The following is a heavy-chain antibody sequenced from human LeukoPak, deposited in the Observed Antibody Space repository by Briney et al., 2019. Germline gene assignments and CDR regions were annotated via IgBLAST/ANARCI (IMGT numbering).Heavy chain of an antibody. V-gene: IGHV3-7*01. CDR2: IKQEGSEK. D-gene: IGHD3-16*02. Sequence: GGSLRLSCAASGFTFSSYWMSWVRQAPGKGLEWVANIKQEGSEKYYVDSVKGRFTISRDNAKNSLYLQMNSLRAEDTAVYYCARDNPDYDYIWGSYRGGDAFDIWGQGTMVTVSS. CDR1: GFTFSSYW. J-gene: IGHJ3*02. CDR3: ARDNPDYDYIWGSYRGGDAFDI.